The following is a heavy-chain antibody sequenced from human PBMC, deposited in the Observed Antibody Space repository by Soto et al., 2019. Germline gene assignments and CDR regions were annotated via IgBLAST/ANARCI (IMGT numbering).Heavy chain of an antibody. CDR2: IIPILGIA. J-gene: IGHJ4*02. Sequence: QVQLVQSGAEVKKPGSSVKVSCKASGGTFSSYTISWVRQAPGQGLEWMGRIIPILGIANYAQKFQGRVTITAEKSTSTAYMELSSLRSGDTAVDFWARDAKYCSGGRCYKRGQGKSDYWGQGTLVTVSS. D-gene: IGHD2-15*01. V-gene: IGHV1-69*08. CDR3: ARDAKYCSGGRCYKRGQGKSDY. CDR1: GGTFSSYT.